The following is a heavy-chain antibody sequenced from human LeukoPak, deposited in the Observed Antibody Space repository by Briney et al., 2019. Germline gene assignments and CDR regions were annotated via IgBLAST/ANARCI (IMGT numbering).Heavy chain of an antibody. CDR2: ISWNSGSI. D-gene: IGHD5-12*01. CDR3: AKDFGRSAYDRPFNY. J-gene: IGHJ4*02. CDR1: GFTFDDYA. Sequence: GGSLRLSCAASGFTFDDYAMHWVRQAPGKGLEWVSGISWNSGSIAYADSVKGRFTISRDNAKNSLYLQMNSLRAEDTALYYCAKDFGRSAYDRPFNYWGQGTLVTVSS. V-gene: IGHV3-9*01.